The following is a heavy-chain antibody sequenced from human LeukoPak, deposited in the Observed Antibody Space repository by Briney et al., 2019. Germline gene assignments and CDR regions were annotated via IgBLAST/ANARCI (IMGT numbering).Heavy chain of an antibody. CDR2: IRLDGITA. CDR3: ARARPYGSGRNWFDP. CDR1: GFTFSDYA. Sequence: GGSLKLSCSTFGFTFSDYAFHWVRQAPGKGLKWVAFIRLDGITAYYTDSVKGRFTISRDNSKKTLNLQMNGLRAEDTAVYYCARARPYGSGRNWFDPWGQGALVTVSS. V-gene: IGHV3-30*02. J-gene: IGHJ5*02. D-gene: IGHD3-10*01.